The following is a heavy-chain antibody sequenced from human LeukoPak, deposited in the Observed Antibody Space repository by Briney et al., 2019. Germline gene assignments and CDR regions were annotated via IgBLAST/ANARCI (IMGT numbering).Heavy chain of an antibody. V-gene: IGHV4-59*01. D-gene: IGHD3-22*01. Sequence: SETLSLTCTVSGGSISSYYWSWLRQPPGKGLEWIGYIYYSGSTNYNPSLKSRVTISVDTPKNQFSLKLSSVTAADTAVYYCAIGSGYGPFDYWGQGTLVTVSS. J-gene: IGHJ4*02. CDR1: GGSISSYY. CDR3: AIGSGYGPFDY. CDR2: IYYSGST.